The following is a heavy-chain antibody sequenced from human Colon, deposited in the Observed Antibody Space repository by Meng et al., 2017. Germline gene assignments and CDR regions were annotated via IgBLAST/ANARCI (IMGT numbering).Heavy chain of an antibody. CDR2: ISHDGTSK. Sequence: QGHLVESGGGVVQPGKSLRLSCAVSAFTFSSFAMQWVRQTPGRGLEWVAVISHDGTSKFYAASVKGRFTISRDNSKNTLFLEMSSPRPEDTAVYYCARSYYSDGRGYFDNWGQGTLVTVSS. CDR1: AFTFSSFA. D-gene: IGHD5-18*01. J-gene: IGHJ4*02. CDR3: ARSYYSDGRGYFDN. V-gene: IGHV3-30-3*01.